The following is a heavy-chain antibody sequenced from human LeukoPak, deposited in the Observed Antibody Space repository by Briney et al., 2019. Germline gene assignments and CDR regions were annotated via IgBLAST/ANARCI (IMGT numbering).Heavy chain of an antibody. Sequence: SETLSLTCTVSGGSISSGSYYWSWIRQPAGKGLEWIGRIYTSGSTNYNPSLKSRVTISVDTSKNQFSLKLSSVTAADTAVYYCARVGAGELDYYYMDVWGKGTTVTISS. CDR3: ARVGAGELDYYYMDV. V-gene: IGHV4-61*02. J-gene: IGHJ6*03. D-gene: IGHD1-26*01. CDR1: GGSISSGSYY. CDR2: IYTSGST.